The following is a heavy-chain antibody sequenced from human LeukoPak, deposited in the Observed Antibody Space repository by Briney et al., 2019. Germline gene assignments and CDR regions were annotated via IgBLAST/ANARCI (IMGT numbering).Heavy chain of an antibody. CDR1: GGSISSYY. V-gene: IGHV4-59*01. J-gene: IGHJ4*02. CDR2: IYYSGST. Sequence: PSETLSLTCTVSGGSISSYYWSWIRQPPGKGLEWIGYIYYSGSTNYNPSLKSRVTISVDTSKNQFSLKLSSVTAADTAVYYCAREDYDILTGLIDWGQGTLVTASS. D-gene: IGHD3-9*01. CDR3: AREDYDILTGLID.